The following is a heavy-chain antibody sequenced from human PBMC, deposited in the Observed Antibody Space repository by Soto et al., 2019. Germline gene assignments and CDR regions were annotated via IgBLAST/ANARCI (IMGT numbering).Heavy chain of an antibody. Sequence: SVKVSCKTSGYTFSNYGITWVRQAPGQPLEWLGWISLYSDGTNYAQKFQGRVSMTADTSTTTAYMELRSLRSDDTAVYYCARVVPGAEAWFGPWGQGTLVTASS. CDR1: GYTFSNYG. CDR3: ARVVPGAEAWFGP. V-gene: IGHV1-18*01. CDR2: ISLYSDGT. J-gene: IGHJ5*02.